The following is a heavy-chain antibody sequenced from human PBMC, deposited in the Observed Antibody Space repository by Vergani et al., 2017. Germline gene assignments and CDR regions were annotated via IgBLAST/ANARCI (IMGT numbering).Heavy chain of an antibody. V-gene: IGHV3-9*01. J-gene: IGHJ4*02. Sequence: EVQLLESGGGLVQPGRSLRLSCAASGFTFDDYAMHWVRQAPGKGLEWVSGISWNSGSIGYADSVKGRFTISRDNAKNSLYLQMNSLRAEDTALYYCAKDPSYYYDSSGYLDYWGQGTLVTVSS. D-gene: IGHD3-22*01. CDR1: GFTFDDYA. CDR3: AKDPSYYYDSSGYLDY. CDR2: ISWNSGSI.